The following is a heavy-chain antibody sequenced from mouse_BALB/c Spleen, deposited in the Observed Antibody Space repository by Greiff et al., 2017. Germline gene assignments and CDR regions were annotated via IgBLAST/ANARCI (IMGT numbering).Heavy chain of an antibody. V-gene: IGHV2-6-7*01. J-gene: IGHJ1*01. Sequence: QVHVKQSGPGLVAPSQSLSITCTVSGFSLTGYGVNWVRQPPGKGLEWLGMIWGDGSTDYNSALKSRLSISKDNSKSQVFLKMNSLQTDDTARYYCAREGGNWYFDVWGAGTTVTVSS. CDR1: GFSLTGYG. CDR2: IWGDGST. CDR3: AREGGNWYFDV.